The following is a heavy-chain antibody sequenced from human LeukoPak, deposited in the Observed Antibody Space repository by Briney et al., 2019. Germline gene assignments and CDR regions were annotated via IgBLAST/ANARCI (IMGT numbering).Heavy chain of an antibody. Sequence: GGSLRLSCAASGFTFRTYGMHWVRQAPGKGLEWVAFIRYDGSNKYYADSVKGRFTISRDNSKNTLYLQMNSLRAEDTAVYYCTSIVVVVAATVASDYWGQGTLVTVSS. V-gene: IGHV3-30*02. CDR2: IRYDGSNK. CDR1: GFTFRTYG. CDR3: TSIVVVVAATVASDY. D-gene: IGHD2-15*01. J-gene: IGHJ4*02.